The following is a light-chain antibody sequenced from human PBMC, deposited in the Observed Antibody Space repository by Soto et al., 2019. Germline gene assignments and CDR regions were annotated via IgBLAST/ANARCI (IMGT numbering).Light chain of an antibody. CDR1: QSVLYSSNNQNY. V-gene: IGKV4-1*01. Sequence: DIVMTQSPDSLAVSLGERATINCKSSQSVLYSSNNQNYLTCYQQKPRQPPKLLIYWASTRESGVPDRFSGSGSGTDFTLTISSLEPEDFAIYFCQQRSDWPRITFGQGTRLEIK. CDR3: QQRSDWPRIT. J-gene: IGKJ5*01. CDR2: WAS.